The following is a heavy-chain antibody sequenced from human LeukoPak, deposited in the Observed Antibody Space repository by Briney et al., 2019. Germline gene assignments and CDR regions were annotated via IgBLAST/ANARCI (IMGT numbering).Heavy chain of an antibody. D-gene: IGHD3-22*01. J-gene: IGHJ4*02. CDR1: GFTFSSYA. Sequence: GGSLRLSCAASGFTFSSYAMSWVRQAPEKGLEWVSAISGSGGSTYYADSVKGRFTISRDNSKNTLYLQMNSLRAEDTAVYYCAKELTRSFGYSGCDYWGQGTLVTVSS. CDR2: ISGSGGST. V-gene: IGHV3-23*01. CDR3: AKELTRSFGYSGCDY.